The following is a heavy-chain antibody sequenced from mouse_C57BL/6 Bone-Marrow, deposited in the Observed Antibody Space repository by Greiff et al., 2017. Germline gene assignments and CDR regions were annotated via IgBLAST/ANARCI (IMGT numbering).Heavy chain of an antibody. D-gene: IGHD1-1*01. V-gene: IGHV5-17*01. CDR1: GFTFSDYG. CDR3: ARPYYYGSSGGFAY. J-gene: IGHJ3*01. CDR2: ISSGSSTI. Sequence: EVNVVESGGGLVKPGGSLKLSCAASGFTFSDYGMHWVRQAPEKGLEWVAYISSGSSTIYYADTVKGRFTISRDNAKNTLFLQMTSLRSEDTAMYYCARPYYYGSSGGFAYWGQGTLVTVSA.